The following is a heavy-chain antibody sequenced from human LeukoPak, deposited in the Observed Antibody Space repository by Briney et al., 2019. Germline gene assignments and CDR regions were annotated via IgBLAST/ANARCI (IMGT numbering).Heavy chain of an antibody. D-gene: IGHD2-2*01. V-gene: IGHV3-23*01. CDR3: AKDLGLGYCSSTSCRSFDY. Sequence: QAGGSLRLSCAASGFTFSSYAMSWVCQAPGKGLEWVSAISGSGGSTYYADSVKGRFTISRDNSKNTLYLQMNSLRAEDTAVYYCAKDLGLGYCSSTSCRSFDYWGQGTLVTVSS. J-gene: IGHJ4*02. CDR2: ISGSGGST. CDR1: GFTFSSYA.